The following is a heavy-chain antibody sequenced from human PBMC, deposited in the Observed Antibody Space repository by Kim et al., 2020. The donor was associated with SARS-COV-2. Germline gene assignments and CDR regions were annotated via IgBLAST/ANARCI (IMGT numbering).Heavy chain of an antibody. J-gene: IGHJ4*02. V-gene: IGHV4-31*02. CDR3: ARRTMVRGVFFDY. Sequence: YNPSLKSRVTISVDTSKNQFSLKLSSVTAADTAVYYCARRTMVRGVFFDYWGQGTLVTVSS. D-gene: IGHD3-10*01.